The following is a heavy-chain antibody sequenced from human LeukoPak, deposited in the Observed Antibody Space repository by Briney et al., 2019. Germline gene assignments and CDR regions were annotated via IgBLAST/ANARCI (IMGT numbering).Heavy chain of an antibody. Sequence: VKVSCKASGGTFSSYAISWVRQAPGQGLEWMGGIIPIFGTANYAQKFQGRVTITADESTSTAYMELSSLRSEDTAVYYCAGTIFGVVTPYYYYYYMDVWGKGTTVTVSS. CDR3: AGTIFGVVTPYYYYYYMDV. D-gene: IGHD3-3*01. V-gene: IGHV1-69*13. CDR1: GGTFSSYA. CDR2: IIPIFGTA. J-gene: IGHJ6*03.